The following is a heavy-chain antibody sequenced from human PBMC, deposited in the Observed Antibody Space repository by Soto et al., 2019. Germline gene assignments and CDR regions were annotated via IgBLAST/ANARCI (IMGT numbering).Heavy chain of an antibody. D-gene: IGHD5-12*01. Sequence: QLQLQESGPGLVKPSETLSLTCTVSGGSISSSSYYWGWIRQPPGKGLEWIGSIYYSGSTYYNPSLKSRVTISVDTSKNQFSLKLSSVTAADTAVYYCARQAMGRGYSGYEQGVFDYWGQGTLVTVSS. J-gene: IGHJ4*02. CDR2: IYYSGST. CDR1: GGSISSSSYY. V-gene: IGHV4-39*01. CDR3: ARQAMGRGYSGYEQGVFDY.